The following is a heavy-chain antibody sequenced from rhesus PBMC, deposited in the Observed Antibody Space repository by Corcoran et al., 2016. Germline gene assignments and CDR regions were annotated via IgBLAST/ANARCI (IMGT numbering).Heavy chain of an antibody. V-gene: IGHV4-65*01. CDR2: ISGSSGST. Sequence: QVQLQESGPGLVKPSETLSLTFAFSGGSVSSSNWWSWIRQPPGKGLEWNGYISGSSGSTYYNPSLKSRVTISTDPSTNQFSLKLSSVNAADTAVYYCARIYDSGYFDDWGQGVLVTASS. D-gene: IGHD3-28*01. J-gene: IGHJ4*01. CDR1: GGSVSSSNW. CDR3: ARIYDSGYFDD.